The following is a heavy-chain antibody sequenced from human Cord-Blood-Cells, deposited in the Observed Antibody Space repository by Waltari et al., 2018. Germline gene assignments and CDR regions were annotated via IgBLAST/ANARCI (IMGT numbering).Heavy chain of an antibody. CDR2: INPHSGGT. D-gene: IGHD6-6*01. CDR3: ARGEAARLFDY. CDR1: GYTFTGYY. Sequence: QVQLVQSGAEVKKPGASVKVSCKASGYTFTGYYMHWVRQAPGQGLEWMGWINPHSGGTSYAQNFQGRVTMTRDTSISTAYMELSRLRSDDTAVYYCARGEAARLFDYWGQGTLVTVSS. V-gene: IGHV1-2*02. J-gene: IGHJ4*02.